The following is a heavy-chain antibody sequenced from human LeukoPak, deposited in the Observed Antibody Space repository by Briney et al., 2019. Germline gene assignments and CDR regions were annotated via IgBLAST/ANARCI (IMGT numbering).Heavy chain of an antibody. V-gene: IGHV3-7*01. J-gene: IGHJ4*02. Sequence: GGSLRLSCAASEFIFGAYWMTWVRQAPGKGLEWVAHINQDGTEKYYMDSVKGRFTISRDNAKKSLFLQMNSLTAEDTALYYCVRSLERFGTRDYWGQGTLVTLSS. CDR1: EFIFGAYW. D-gene: IGHD3-10*01. CDR3: VRSLERFGTRDY. CDR2: INQDGTEK.